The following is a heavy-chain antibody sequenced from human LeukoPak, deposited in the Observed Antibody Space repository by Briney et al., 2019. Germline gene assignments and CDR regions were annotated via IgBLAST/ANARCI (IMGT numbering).Heavy chain of an antibody. CDR1: GHTFTGYY. V-gene: IGHV1-2*02. CDR3: ARYDEGTIGTLISN. D-gene: IGHD1-14*01. Sequence: ASVKVSCKASGHTFTGYYMHWVRQAPGQGLEWMGWINPNSGGTNYAQKFQGRVTMTRDTSISTAYMELSRLRSDDTAVYYCARYDEGTIGTLISNWGQGTLVTVSS. CDR2: INPNSGGT. J-gene: IGHJ4*02.